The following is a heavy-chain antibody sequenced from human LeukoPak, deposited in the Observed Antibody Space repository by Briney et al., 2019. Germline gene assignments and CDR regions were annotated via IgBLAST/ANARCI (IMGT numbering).Heavy chain of an antibody. Sequence: PSETLSLTCTVSGVSISSYYWSWIRQPPGKGLEWIGYINYSGSTNYNPSLKSRVTISVDTSKNQFSLKLSSVTAADTAVYYCARHGIAVAGDYYYYYMDVWGKGTTVAVSS. CDR3: ARHGIAVAGDYYYYYMDV. D-gene: IGHD6-19*01. CDR1: GVSISSYY. CDR2: INYSGST. J-gene: IGHJ6*03. V-gene: IGHV4-59*08.